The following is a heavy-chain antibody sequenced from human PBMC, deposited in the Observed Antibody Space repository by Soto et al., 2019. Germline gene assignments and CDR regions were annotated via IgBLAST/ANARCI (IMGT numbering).Heavy chain of an antibody. CDR1: SFPLSSNRVG. D-gene: IGHD3-16*01. CDR2: IYWDDDR. V-gene: IGHV2-5*02. Sequence: QITLEESGPTLVEPTQTLTLTCTFSSFPLSSNRVGVGWIRQPPGRGLEWLAVIYWDDDRRYSPSLKSRISITKGTSKNKVVLTMTNMDPVDAATYYCAHLMITFGGVSEDDAFDIWGQGTRVTVAS. CDR3: AHLMITFGGVSEDDAFDI. J-gene: IGHJ3*02.